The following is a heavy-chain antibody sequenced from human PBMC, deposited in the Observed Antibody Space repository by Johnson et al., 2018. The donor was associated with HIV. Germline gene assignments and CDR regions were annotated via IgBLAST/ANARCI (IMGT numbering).Heavy chain of an antibody. V-gene: IGHV3-9*01. D-gene: IGHD2-2*01. CDR2: ISWNSGSI. CDR3: AKDNIPYCSSTSCPASAFDI. CDR1: GFTFISYA. Sequence: QLVESWGGLVQPGGSLRLSCAASGFTFISYAMSWVRQAPGKGLEWVSGISWNSGSIGYADSVKGRFTISRDNAKNSLYLQMNSLRAEDTALYYCAKDNIPYCSSTSCPASAFDIWGQGTMVTVSS. J-gene: IGHJ3*02.